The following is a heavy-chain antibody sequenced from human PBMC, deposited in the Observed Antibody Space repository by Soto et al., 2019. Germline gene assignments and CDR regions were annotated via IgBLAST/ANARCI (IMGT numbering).Heavy chain of an antibody. CDR2: ISSSSSHI. CDR1: GFTFSSYV. V-gene: IGHV3-21*01. J-gene: IGHJ4*02. Sequence: PGGSLRLSCTASGFTFSSYVMNWVRQAPGKGLEWVSSISSSSSHIYYVDSVKGRFTVSRDNAKNSVFLQMNSLRAEDTAVYYCTREITASDYWGQGNLVTVSS. CDR3: TREITASDY.